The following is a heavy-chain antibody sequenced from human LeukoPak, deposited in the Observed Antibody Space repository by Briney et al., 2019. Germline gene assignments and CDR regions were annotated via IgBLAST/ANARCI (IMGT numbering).Heavy chain of an antibody. Sequence: GGSLRLSCAASGFTFSSYWMSWVRQAPGKGLEWMANIKQDGSEKYYVDSVKGRFTISRDNAKNSLYLQMNSLRAEDTAVYYCARTGTRGAIRGYYMDVWGKGTTVTISS. V-gene: IGHV3-7*01. J-gene: IGHJ6*03. CDR2: IKQDGSEK. D-gene: IGHD3-10*01. CDR1: GFTFSSYW. CDR3: ARTGTRGAIRGYYMDV.